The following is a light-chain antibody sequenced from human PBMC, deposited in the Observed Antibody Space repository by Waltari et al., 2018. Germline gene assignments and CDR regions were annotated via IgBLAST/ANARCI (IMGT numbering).Light chain of an antibody. CDR3: QVWESYGDHLVV. Sequence: SYVLTQPPSVSVAPGKTARITCGGSNIGSKNVNWYQQKPGQAPVLVIYYDSDRPSGIPGRLSGSNSGNTATRTISRVEAGDEADYYCQVWESYGDHLVVFGGGTNLTVV. J-gene: IGLJ2*01. V-gene: IGLV3-21*01. CDR1: NIGSKN. CDR2: YDS.